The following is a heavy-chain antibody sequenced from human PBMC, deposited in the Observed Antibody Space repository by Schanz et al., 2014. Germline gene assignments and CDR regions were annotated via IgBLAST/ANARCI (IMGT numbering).Heavy chain of an antibody. CDR3: ARHLPGGYNNHGWFDP. D-gene: IGHD4-4*01. CDR1: GGSIRGYY. V-gene: IGHV4-59*08. CDR2: VHSSGST. J-gene: IGHJ5*02. Sequence: QVQLQESGPGLVKPSETLSLTCTVSGGSIRGYYCSWIRQPPGKGLEWIGYVHSSGSTNYNSSLKSRVPKSVDPSKTQFSLNLRSVPAADTAVYYCARHLPGGYNNHGWFDPWGQGTLVTVSS.